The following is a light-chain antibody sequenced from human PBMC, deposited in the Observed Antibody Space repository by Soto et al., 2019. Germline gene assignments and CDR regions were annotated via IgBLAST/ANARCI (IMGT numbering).Light chain of an antibody. CDR2: GAF. V-gene: IGKV3-11*01. J-gene: IGKJ5*01. CDR3: QQRNTWPPVT. CDR1: PSVPNF. Sequence: EIVLTQSPATLSLSPGERATLSCRASPSVPNFVAWYQQKPGQAPRLLIYGAFNRATGIPARFSGSGSGTDFTITINSLEPEDSAIYYCQQRNTWPPVTFGQGTRLEIK.